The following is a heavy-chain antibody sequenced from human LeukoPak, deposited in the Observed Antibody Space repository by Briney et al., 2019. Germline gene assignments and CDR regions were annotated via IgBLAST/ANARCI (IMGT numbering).Heavy chain of an antibody. D-gene: IGHD2-15*01. Sequence: GASVKVSCKASGYTFTNYGINWVRQAPGQGLESMGWINGHNGNTNYSQKFQGRVTVTTDTSTSTAYMEMRSLRSDDTAVYYCTRVPELPDYWGQGTLVTVSS. V-gene: IGHV1-18*01. CDR3: TRVPELPDY. CDR2: INGHNGNT. CDR1: GYTFTNYG. J-gene: IGHJ4*02.